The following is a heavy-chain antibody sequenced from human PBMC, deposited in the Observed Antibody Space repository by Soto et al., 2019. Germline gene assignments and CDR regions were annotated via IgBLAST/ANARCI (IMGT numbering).Heavy chain of an antibody. V-gene: IGHV4-31*03. CDR2: ISYSGST. CDR1: GGSISSGGYY. CDR3: ARGVLH. Sequence: QVQLQESGPGLVQPSQTLSLTCTVSGGSISSGGYYWSWIRQHPGTGLEWIGHISYSGSTYYNTSLXSXXNISVDTSRNHFSLIVNSVTAADTAVYYCARGVLHWGQGTLVTVSS. J-gene: IGHJ4*01.